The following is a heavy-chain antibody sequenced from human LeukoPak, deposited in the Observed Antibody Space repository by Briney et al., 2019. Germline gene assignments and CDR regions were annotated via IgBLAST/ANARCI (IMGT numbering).Heavy chain of an antibody. D-gene: IGHD2-2*01. CDR3: AREGGKCSSTSCYARFDY. J-gene: IGHJ4*02. CDR2: IIPIFGTA. CDR1: GYTFTSYA. Sequence: SVKVSCKASGYTFTSYAISWVRQAPGQGLEWMGGIIPIFGTANYAQKFQGRVTITTDESTSTAYMELSSLRSEDTAVYYCAREGGKCSSTSCYARFDYWGQGTLVTVSS. V-gene: IGHV1-69*05.